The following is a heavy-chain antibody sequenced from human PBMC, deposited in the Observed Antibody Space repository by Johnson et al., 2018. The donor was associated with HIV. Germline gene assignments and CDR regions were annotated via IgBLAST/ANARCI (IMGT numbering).Heavy chain of an antibody. V-gene: IGHV3-30-3*01. CDR2: ISKDGDNE. CDR1: GFTFTTYA. Sequence: QVQLVESGGGLVKPGGSLRLSCAASGFTFTTYAMHWVRQAPGKGLEWVAVISKDGDNEYYADSVKGRITVPRDHSKNTLNLQMNSLRPEDTGVYYCTRDWGEDGYTWGLGFDIWGPGTMVTVAS. D-gene: IGHD5-24*01. CDR3: TRDWGEDGYTWGLGFDI. J-gene: IGHJ3*02.